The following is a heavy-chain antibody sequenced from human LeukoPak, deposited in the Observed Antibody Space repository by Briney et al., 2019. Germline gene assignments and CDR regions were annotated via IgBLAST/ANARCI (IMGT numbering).Heavy chain of an antibody. CDR3: AKATSDRSGYYYGSTFDT. V-gene: IGHV3-9*03. Sequence: GGSLRLSCATFGFTFDDYAMHWVRQAPGKGLEWVSGISYNSGTIGYADSVKGRFAISRDNAKNSLYLQMNSLRAEDMALYYCAKATSDRSGYYYGSTFDTWGQGTMVTVSS. D-gene: IGHD3-22*01. J-gene: IGHJ3*02. CDR1: GFTFDDYA. CDR2: ISYNSGTI.